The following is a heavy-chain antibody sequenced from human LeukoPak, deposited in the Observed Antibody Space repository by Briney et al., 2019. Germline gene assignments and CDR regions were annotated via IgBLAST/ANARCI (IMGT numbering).Heavy chain of an antibody. CDR2: INGDGSST. J-gene: IGHJ5*02. CDR1: GFTFSSYW. D-gene: IGHD3-10*01. Sequence: GGSLRLSCAASGFTFSSYWMHWVRQAPGKGLVWVSRINGDGSSTSYADSVQGRFTISRDNAKNTLYVQMNSLRVEETAVYYCARGGSGTYQIYFDPWAQGTLVTVSS. V-gene: IGHV3-74*01. CDR3: ARGGSGTYQIYFDP.